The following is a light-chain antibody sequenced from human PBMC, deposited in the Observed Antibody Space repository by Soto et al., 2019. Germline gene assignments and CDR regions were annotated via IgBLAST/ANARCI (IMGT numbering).Light chain of an antibody. CDR1: SGHSSYA. J-gene: IGLJ2*01. CDR3: QTWDTGIHVV. V-gene: IGLV4-69*01. CDR2: LNSDGTH. Sequence: QPVLTQSPSASASLGASDKLTCTLTSGHSSYAIAWHQQQPEKGPRYLMKLNSDGTHSKGDGIPDRFSGSSSGAERYLTISSLQSEDEADYYCQTWDTGIHVVFGGGTKLTVL.